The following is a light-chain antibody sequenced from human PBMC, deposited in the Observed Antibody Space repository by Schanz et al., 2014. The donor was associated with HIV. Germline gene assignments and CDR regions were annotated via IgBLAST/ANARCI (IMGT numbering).Light chain of an antibody. Sequence: QSALTQPASLSGSPGQSITISCTGTSIDVGGYDYVSWYQQHPDKAPRLIIYDVSNRPSGVSSRFSGSKSGSAASLTISGLQAEDEADYYCGSFTARDTWVFGGGTKLTVL. V-gene: IGLV2-14*03. J-gene: IGLJ2*01. CDR1: SIDVGGYDY. CDR3: GSFTARDTWV. CDR2: DVS.